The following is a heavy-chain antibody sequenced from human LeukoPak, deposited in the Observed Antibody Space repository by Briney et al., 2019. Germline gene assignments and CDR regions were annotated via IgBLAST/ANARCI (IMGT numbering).Heavy chain of an antibody. CDR3: AKSEFDYYDSSGPPDS. D-gene: IGHD3-22*01. CDR1: GFTFSTFA. Sequence: GGSLCLSCAASGFTFSTFAMHWVRQAPDKGLEWVAVIWFDGSNKYYADSVKGRFSISRDNSKNTLSLQMNSLRADDTAVYYCAKSEFDYYDSSGPPDSWGQASKVAVSS. V-gene: IGHV3-33*06. CDR2: IWFDGSNK. J-gene: IGHJ5*01.